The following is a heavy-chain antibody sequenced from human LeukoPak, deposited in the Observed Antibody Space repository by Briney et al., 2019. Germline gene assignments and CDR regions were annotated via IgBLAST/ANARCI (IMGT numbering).Heavy chain of an antibody. Sequence: VASVKVSCKASGGTFSSYTISWVRQAPGQGLEWMGGIIPIFGTANYAQKFQGGVTITADESTSTAYMELSSLRSEDTAVYYCARAAYNWNDLGYNWFDPWGQGTLVTVSS. CDR2: IIPIFGTA. CDR1: GGTFSSYT. V-gene: IGHV1-69*13. J-gene: IGHJ5*02. CDR3: ARAAYNWNDLGYNWFDP. D-gene: IGHD1-1*01.